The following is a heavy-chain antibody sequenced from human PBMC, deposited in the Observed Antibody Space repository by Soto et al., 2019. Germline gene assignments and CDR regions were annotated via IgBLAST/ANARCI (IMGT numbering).Heavy chain of an antibody. Sequence: QEHLVQSGAEVKKPGASVTVSCQASGYLFSTYSVHWVRHAPGQALQWMGVIDPSDGSTIYAHQFLDRITLTSDTSVRTVFLGQTRLAFDDTALYYCTTGFVTRRLPNHSYYGMDVWGQGTTVTVSS. CDR1: GYLFSTYS. CDR2: IDPSDGST. CDR3: TTGFVTRRLPNHSYYGMDV. V-gene: IGHV1-46*01. J-gene: IGHJ6*02. D-gene: IGHD6-25*01.